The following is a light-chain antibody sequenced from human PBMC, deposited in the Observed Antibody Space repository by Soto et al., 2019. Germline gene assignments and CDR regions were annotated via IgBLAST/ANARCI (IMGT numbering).Light chain of an antibody. Sequence: EIVLTQSPGTLSLSPGERATLSCRASQSVSSSYLAWYQQKPGQAPRLLIYGASSRATGIPDRFSGSGSGTDFTLTISTLEPEDFAVYYCQQYGSSPPMYTFGQGTELEIK. J-gene: IGKJ2*01. CDR3: QQYGSSPPMYT. V-gene: IGKV3-20*01. CDR2: GAS. CDR1: QSVSSSY.